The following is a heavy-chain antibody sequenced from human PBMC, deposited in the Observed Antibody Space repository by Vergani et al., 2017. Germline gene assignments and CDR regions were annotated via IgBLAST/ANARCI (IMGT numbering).Heavy chain of an antibody. V-gene: IGHV4-61*02. Sequence: QVQLQESGPGLVKPSQTLSLTCTVSGGSISSGSYYWSWIRQPAGKGLEWIGRIYTSGSTNYNPSLKSRVTISVDTSKNQFSLKLSSVTAADTAVYYCARALVVPAFYYYMDVWGKGTTVTVSS. CDR2: IYTSGST. D-gene: IGHD2-2*01. J-gene: IGHJ6*03. CDR1: GGSISSGSYY. CDR3: ARALVVPAFYYYMDV.